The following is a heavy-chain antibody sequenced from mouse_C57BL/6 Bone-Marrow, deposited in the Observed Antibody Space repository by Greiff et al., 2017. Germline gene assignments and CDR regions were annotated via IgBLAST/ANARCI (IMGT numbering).Heavy chain of an antibody. V-gene: IGHV1-61*01. D-gene: IGHD2-1*01. J-gene: IGHJ1*03. Sequence: QVQLQQPGAELVRPGSSVKLSCKASGYTFTSYWMDWVKQRPGQGLEWIGNIYPSDSETHYNQKFKDKATLTVDKSSSTAYMQLSSLTSEDSAVYYCARANYGNSFDVWGTGTTVTVSS. CDR1: GYTFTSYW. CDR2: IYPSDSET. CDR3: ARANYGNSFDV.